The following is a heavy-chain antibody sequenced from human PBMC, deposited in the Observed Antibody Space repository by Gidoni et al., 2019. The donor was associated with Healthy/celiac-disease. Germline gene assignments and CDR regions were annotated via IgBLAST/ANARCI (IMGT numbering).Heavy chain of an antibody. CDR3: ARGRNYYGSGSKGFDY. D-gene: IGHD3-10*01. CDR2: INHSGST. CDR1: GLSFSGYY. V-gene: IGHV4-34*01. Sequence: QVQLQQWGAGLLKPSETLSITCAVYGLSFSGYYWSWIRPPPGKGLEWIGEINHSGSTNYNPSLKSRVTISVDTSKNKFSLKLSSVTAADTAVYYCARGRNYYGSGSKGFDYWGQGTLVTVSS. J-gene: IGHJ4*02.